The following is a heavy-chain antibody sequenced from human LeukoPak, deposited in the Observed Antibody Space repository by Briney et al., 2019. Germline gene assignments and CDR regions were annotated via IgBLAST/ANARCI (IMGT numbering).Heavy chain of an antibody. CDR1: GYTFTSYD. CDR3: ARSRHVSRMGSSWYPYYYYYYMDV. V-gene: IGHV1-8*01. CDR2: MNPNSGNT. D-gene: IGHD6-13*01. Sequence: ASVKVSCKASGYTFTSYDINWVRQATGQGLEWMGWMNPNSGNTGYAQKFQGRVTMTRNTSISTAYMELSSLRSEDTAVYYCARSRHVSRMGSSWYPYYYYYYMDVWGKGTTVTVSS. J-gene: IGHJ6*03.